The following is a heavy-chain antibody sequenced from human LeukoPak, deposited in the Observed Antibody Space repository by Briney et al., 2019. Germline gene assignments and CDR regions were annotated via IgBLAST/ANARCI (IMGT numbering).Heavy chain of an antibody. CDR3: ARNIVGANAFDY. D-gene: IGHD1-26*01. CDR2: FHHAGST. Sequence: SGTLSLTCGVSGGSISGSNWWSWVRQPPGKGLEWIGEFHHAGSTNYNPSLKSRVTISVDKSKNQFSLRLSSVTAADTAVYSCARNIVGANAFDYWGQGTLVTVSS. CDR1: GGSISGSNW. J-gene: IGHJ4*02. V-gene: IGHV4-4*02.